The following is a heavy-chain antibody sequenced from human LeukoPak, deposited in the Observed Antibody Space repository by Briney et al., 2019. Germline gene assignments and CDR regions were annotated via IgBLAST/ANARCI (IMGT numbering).Heavy chain of an antibody. CDR2: ISSSGSTI. Sequence: GGSLRLSSAASGFTFSDYYMSWIPHAPGKGLEGVSYISSSGSTIYYADSVKGRFTISRDNDKHSLYLQMNSLRAEDTAVYYCARASMVRGVNYYYMDVWGKGTTVTVSS. CDR1: GFTFSDYY. D-gene: IGHD3-10*01. V-gene: IGHV3-11*01. J-gene: IGHJ6*03. CDR3: ARASMVRGVNYYYMDV.